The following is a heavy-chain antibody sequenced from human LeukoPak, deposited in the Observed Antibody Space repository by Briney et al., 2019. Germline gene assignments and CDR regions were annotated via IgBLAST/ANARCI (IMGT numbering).Heavy chain of an antibody. CDR3: ARDLLGYCSSTSCYQSDAFDI. D-gene: IGHD2-2*01. CDR1: GFTFSSYW. CDR2: IKQDGSEK. V-gene: IGHV3-7*01. Sequence: GGSLRLSCAASGFTFSSYWMSWVRQAPGKGLEWVANIKQDGSEKYYVDSVKGRFTISRDNAKNSLYLQMNSLRAEDTAVYYCARDLLGYCSSTSCYQSDAFDIWGQGTMVTVSS. J-gene: IGHJ3*02.